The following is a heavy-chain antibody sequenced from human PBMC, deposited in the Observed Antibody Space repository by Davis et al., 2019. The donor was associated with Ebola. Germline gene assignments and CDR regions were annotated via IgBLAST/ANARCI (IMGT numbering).Heavy chain of an antibody. Sequence: GESLKISCAASGFTFSSYGMHWVRQAPGKGLEWVAVIWYDGSNKYYADSVKGRFTISRDNSKNTLYLQMNSLRAEDTAVYYWARIDYYDSSALGYWGQGTLVTVSS. CDR3: ARIDYYDSSALGY. J-gene: IGHJ4*02. V-gene: IGHV3-33*01. CDR2: IWYDGSNK. CDR1: GFTFSSYG. D-gene: IGHD3-22*01.